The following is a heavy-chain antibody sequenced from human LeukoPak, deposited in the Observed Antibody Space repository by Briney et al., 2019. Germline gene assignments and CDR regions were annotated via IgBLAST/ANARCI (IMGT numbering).Heavy chain of an antibody. J-gene: IGHJ5*02. CDR2: IYYSGST. CDR3: ARAPLLGIFGLDP. V-gene: IGHV4-59*01. Sequence: SETLSLTCTVSGGSISSYSWSWIRQPPGKGLEWIGYIYYSGSTNYTPSLKSRVTISVDTSKNQFSLKLSSVPAADTAVYYCARAPLLGIFGLDPWGQGTLVTVSS. D-gene: IGHD3-3*01. CDR1: GGSISSYS.